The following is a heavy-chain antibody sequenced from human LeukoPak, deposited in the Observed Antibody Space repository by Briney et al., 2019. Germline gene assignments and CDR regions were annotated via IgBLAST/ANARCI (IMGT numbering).Heavy chain of an antibody. J-gene: IGHJ3*02. CDR3: ARGQGRGLRMSGFDI. CDR1: GYTFTGYY. Sequence: ASVKVSCKASGYTFTGYYMHWVRQAPGQGLEWMGGIIPIFGTGNYAQKFQGRVTITADESTSTAYMELSGLKSEDTAVYYCARGQGRGLRMSGFDIWGQGTLVTVSS. CDR2: IIPIFGTG. V-gene: IGHV1-69*13. D-gene: IGHD4-17*01.